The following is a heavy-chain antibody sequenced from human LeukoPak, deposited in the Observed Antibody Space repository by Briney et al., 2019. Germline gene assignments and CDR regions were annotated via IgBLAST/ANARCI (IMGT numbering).Heavy chain of an antibody. CDR2: ISYSGST. V-gene: IGHV4-59*12. Sequence: SETLSLTCTVSGGSISRYYWSWIRQPPGKGLEWIGYISYSGSTNYNPSLKSRVTISVDTSKNQFSLKLNSMTATDTAVYYCARETLASGIDYWGQGTLVTVSS. D-gene: IGHD6-19*01. CDR3: ARETLASGIDY. CDR1: GGSISRYY. J-gene: IGHJ4*02.